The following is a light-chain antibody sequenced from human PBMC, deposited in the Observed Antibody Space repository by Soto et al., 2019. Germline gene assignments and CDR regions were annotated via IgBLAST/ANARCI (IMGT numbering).Light chain of an antibody. V-gene: IGKV1-5*01. J-gene: IGKJ1*01. CDR2: DAS. Sequence: DIQMTQSPSSVSASVGDRVTITCRASQGISSWLAWYQQKPEKAPKLLIYDASSLESGVPSRFSGSGSGTEFTLTISSLQPDDFATYYCQQYNSYSRTFGQGTKVDIK. CDR3: QQYNSYSRT. CDR1: QGISSW.